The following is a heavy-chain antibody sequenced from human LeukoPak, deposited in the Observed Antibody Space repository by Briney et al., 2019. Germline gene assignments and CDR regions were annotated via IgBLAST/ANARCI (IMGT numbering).Heavy chain of an antibody. J-gene: IGHJ4*02. D-gene: IGHD3-22*01. Sequence: PGGSLRLSCAASGFTFTNYAMSWVRQAPGKGLEWVSTISGSGGSTYYADSVKGRFTISRDNSKNTLYLQMNSLRADDTAVYCCSKEGYYDSSGYYVYWGQGTLVTVSS. CDR2: ISGSGGST. CDR1: GFTFTNYA. CDR3: SKEGYYDSSGYYVY. V-gene: IGHV3-23*01.